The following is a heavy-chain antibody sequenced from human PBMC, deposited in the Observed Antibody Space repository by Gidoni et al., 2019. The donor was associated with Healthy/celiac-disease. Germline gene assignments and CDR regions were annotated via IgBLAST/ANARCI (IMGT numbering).Heavy chain of an antibody. CDR2: IKQDGSEK. V-gene: IGHV3-7*01. J-gene: IGHJ6*02. CDR3: ARDRRITRNGMDV. CDR1: GFTFSSYL. Sequence: EVQLVESGGGLVQPGGSLRLSCAALGFTFSSYLMSWVRQARGKGLEWVANIKQDGSEKYSVDSVKGRFTISSDNAKNSLYLQMNSLRAEDTAVYYCARDRRITRNGMDVWGQGTTVTVSS.